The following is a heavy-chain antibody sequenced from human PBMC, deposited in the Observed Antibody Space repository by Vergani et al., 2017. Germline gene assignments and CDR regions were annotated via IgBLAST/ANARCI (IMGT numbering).Heavy chain of an antibody. CDR1: GFTVSSNY. CDR3: ARERGGIGCAFDI. D-gene: IGHD3-16*01. CDR2: IYSGGST. V-gene: IGHV3-66*02. Sequence: EVQLVESGGGLVQPGGSLRLSCAASGFTVSSNYMSWVRQAPGKGLEWVSVIYSGGSTYYADSVKGRFTIARDNSKNTLYLQMNSLRAEDTAVYYCARERGGIGCAFDIWGQGTMVTVSS. J-gene: IGHJ3*02.